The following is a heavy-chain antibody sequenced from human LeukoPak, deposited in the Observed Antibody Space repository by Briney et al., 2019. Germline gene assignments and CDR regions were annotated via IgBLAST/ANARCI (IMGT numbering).Heavy chain of an antibody. D-gene: IGHD4-11*01. CDR1: GFTFSNYW. J-gene: IGHJ4*02. CDR2: IKQDGSEK. Sequence: PGGSLRLSCAASGFTFSNYWMSWVRQAPGKGLEWVANIKQDGSEKYYVDSVKGRFTISRDNAKNSLFLQMNSLRAEDTAVYYCARCYSNRVFDYWGQGTLVTVSS. V-gene: IGHV3-7*01. CDR3: ARCYSNRVFDY.